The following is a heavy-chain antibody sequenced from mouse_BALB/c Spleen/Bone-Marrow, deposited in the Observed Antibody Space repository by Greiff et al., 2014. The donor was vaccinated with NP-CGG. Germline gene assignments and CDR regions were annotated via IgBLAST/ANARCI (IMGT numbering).Heavy chain of an antibody. CDR3: AKNLRGNYVRAMDY. CDR2: IWRGGST. D-gene: IGHD2-1*01. CDR1: GFSLTSYG. V-gene: IGHV2-5*01. J-gene: IGHJ4*01. Sequence: VHLQQSGPGLVQPSQSLSITCTVSGFSLTSYGVHWVRQSPGKGLEWLGVIWRGGSTDYNAAFMSRLSITKDNSKSQVFFKMNSLQADDTAIYYCAKNLRGNYVRAMDYWGQGTSVTVSS.